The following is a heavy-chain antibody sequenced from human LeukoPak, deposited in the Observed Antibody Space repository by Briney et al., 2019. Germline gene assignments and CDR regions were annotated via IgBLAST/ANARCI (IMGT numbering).Heavy chain of an antibody. CDR1: GFTVSSNY. Sequence: GGSLRLSCAASGFTVSSNYMSWVRQAPGKGLEWVSAISGSGGSTYYADSVKGRFTISRDNSKNTLYLQMNSLRAEDTAVYYCAKAGGVRAGDYVRNWGQGTLVTVSS. CDR2: ISGSGGST. J-gene: IGHJ4*02. D-gene: IGHD4-17*01. CDR3: AKAGGVRAGDYVRN. V-gene: IGHV3-23*01.